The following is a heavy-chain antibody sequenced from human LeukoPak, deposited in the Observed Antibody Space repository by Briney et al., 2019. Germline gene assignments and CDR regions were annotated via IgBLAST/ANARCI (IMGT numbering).Heavy chain of an antibody. CDR1: GYSFTSYW. CDR2: IYPGDSDT. Sequence: GESLKISCKGSGYSFTSYWIGWVRQMPGKGLEWMGIIYPGDSDTRYSPSFQGQVTISADKSISTAYLQWSSLKASDTAMYYCARLDMTTVTTGGFDPWGQGTLVTVSS. CDR3: ARLDMTTVTTGGFDP. V-gene: IGHV5-51*01. D-gene: IGHD4-17*01. J-gene: IGHJ5*02.